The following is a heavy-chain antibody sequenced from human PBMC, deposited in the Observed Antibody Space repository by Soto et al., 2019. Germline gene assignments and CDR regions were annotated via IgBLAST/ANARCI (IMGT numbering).Heavy chain of an antibody. CDR3: AREIMAVVNWFDP. CDR1: GYTFTSYA. Sequence: ASVKVSCKASGYTFTSYAMDWVRQAPGQRLEWMGWINAGNGNTKYSQKFQGRVTITRDTSASTAYMELSSLRSEDTAVYYCAREIMAVVNWFDPWGQGTLVTVPQ. D-gene: IGHD2-15*01. CDR2: INAGNGNT. V-gene: IGHV1-3*01. J-gene: IGHJ5*02.